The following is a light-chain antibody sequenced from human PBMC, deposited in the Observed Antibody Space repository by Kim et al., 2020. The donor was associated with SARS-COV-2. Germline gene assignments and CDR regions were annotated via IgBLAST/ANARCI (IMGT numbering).Light chain of an antibody. CDR2: KDS. J-gene: IGLJ2*01. CDR3: QSADSSCAVV. V-gene: IGLV3-25*03. CDR1: ALPKQY. Sequence: SYELTQPPSVSVSPGQTARITCSGDALPKQYAYWYQQKPGQAPVLVIYKDSERPSGIPERFSGSSSVTTVTLTISGVQAEDEADYYCQSADSSCAVVFGG.